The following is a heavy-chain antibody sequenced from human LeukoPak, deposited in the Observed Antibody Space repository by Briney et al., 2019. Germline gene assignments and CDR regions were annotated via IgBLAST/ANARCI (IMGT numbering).Heavy chain of an antibody. V-gene: IGHV4-39*01. CDR1: GGSISSSSYY. J-gene: IGHJ4*02. CDR3: ARQGRLLLQYYFDY. CDR2: IYYSGST. Sequence: PSETLSLTCTVSGGSISSSSYYWGWIRQPPGKGLEWIGSIYYSGSTYHNPSLKSRVTISVDTSKNQFSLKLSSVTAADTAVYYCARQGRLLLQYYFDYWGQGTLVTVSS. D-gene: IGHD3-22*01.